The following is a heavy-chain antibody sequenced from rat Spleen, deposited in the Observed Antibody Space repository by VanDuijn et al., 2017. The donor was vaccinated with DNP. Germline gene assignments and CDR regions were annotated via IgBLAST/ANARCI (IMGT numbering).Heavy chain of an antibody. CDR2: ISSKSYNYAT. D-gene: IGHD4-4*01. Sequence: EVQLVESGGGLVQPGRSLKLSCAASGFTFSNCGMAWVRQAPGKGLDLVADISSKSYNYATYYADSVKDRFTISRDDSQSMVYLQMDNLKTEDTALYYCTVGVHWGQGVMVTVSS. J-gene: IGHJ2*01. CDR3: TVGVH. V-gene: IGHV10-10*01. CDR1: GFTFSNCG.